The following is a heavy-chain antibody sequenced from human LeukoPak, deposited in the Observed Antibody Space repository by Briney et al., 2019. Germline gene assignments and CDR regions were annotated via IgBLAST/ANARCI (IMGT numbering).Heavy chain of an antibody. CDR2: IDEDGKTI. V-gene: IGHV3-74*01. J-gene: IGHJ5*02. CDR1: GFTFNSSW. Sequence: GGSLRLSCAASGFTFNSSWMHWGRQAPGEGLVWVSRIDEDGKTIDYADSVKGRFTISRDNAKDTLYLQMSSLRDEDTAVYYCVSDLCGGDDQWGRGTLVTVSS. CDR3: VSDLCGGDDQ. D-gene: IGHD3-3*01.